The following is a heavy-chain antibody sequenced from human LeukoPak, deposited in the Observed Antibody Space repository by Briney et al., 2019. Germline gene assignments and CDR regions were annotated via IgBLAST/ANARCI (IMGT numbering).Heavy chain of an antibody. CDR2: IYYSGST. CDR3: ARGPDYGDPYYFDY. CDR1: GGSISSSSYY. D-gene: IGHD4-17*01. Sequence: SETLSLTCTVSGGSISSSSYYWGWIRQPPGKGLEWIGNIYYSGSTYHNPSLKSRVTISVDTSKNQFSLKLSSVTAADTAVYYCARGPDYGDPYYFDYWGQGTLVTVSS. V-gene: IGHV4-39*01. J-gene: IGHJ4*02.